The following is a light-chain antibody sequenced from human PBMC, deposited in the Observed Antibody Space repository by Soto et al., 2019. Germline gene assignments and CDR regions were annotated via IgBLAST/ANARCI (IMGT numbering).Light chain of an antibody. CDR1: QSVSSSY. Sequence: EIVFTQSPGTLSLSPGERATLSCRASQSVSSSYLAWYQQKPGEAPRLLIYGASSRATGIPDRFSGSGSGTDFTLTISRLEPQDDAVYYYQQYGSSPPTVTFGQGTRLEMK. CDR2: GAS. CDR3: QQYGSSPPTVT. J-gene: IGKJ5*01. V-gene: IGKV3-20*01.